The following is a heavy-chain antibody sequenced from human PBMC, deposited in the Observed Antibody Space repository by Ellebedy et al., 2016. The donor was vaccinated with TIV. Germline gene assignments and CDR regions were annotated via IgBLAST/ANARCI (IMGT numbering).Heavy chain of an antibody. Sequence: GESLKISCQASGFTFSSYWMSWVRQAPGKGLEWVANIKKDGGERYYADSVKGRFTISRDNTRNSLFLEMNSLRGDDTAVYYCARGGEPFDFWGQGTLVSVSS. CDR3: ARGGEPFDF. V-gene: IGHV3-7*04. CDR1: GFTFSSYW. CDR2: IKKDGGER. D-gene: IGHD3-10*01. J-gene: IGHJ4*02.